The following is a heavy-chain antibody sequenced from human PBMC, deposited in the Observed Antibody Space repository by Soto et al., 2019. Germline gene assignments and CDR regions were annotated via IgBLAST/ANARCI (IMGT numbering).Heavy chain of an antibody. CDR1: GFTFSSYW. J-gene: IGHJ6*02. Sequence: EVQLVESGGGLVQPGGSLRLSCAASGFTFSSYWMHWVRQVPGKGLVWVSRINSDGSSTNYADSVKGRFTISRDNAKTTRYLQMNSLRAEDTAVYYCARGGGGAYGSGFVWGQGTTVTVSS. CDR3: ARGGGGAYGSGFV. D-gene: IGHD3-10*01. CDR2: INSDGSST. V-gene: IGHV3-74*01.